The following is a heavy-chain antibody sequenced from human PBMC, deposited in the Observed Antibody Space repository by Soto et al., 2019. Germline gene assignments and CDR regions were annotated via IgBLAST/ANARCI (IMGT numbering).Heavy chain of an antibody. CDR2: ILCGGSKE. V-gene: IGHV3-33*03. CDR3: AKESSPWHFFYYMDV. CDR1: GFTFSRFN. Sequence: QEHLVESGGGVVQPGGSLRLSCAASGFTFSRFNMHWVRQAPGKGLEWVAAILCGGSKENYADSVRGRFTISRDNSKNTLFLQLGSLTVEDTAVYYCAKESSPWHFFYYMDVWGKGTPVTVPS. D-gene: IGHD6-19*01. J-gene: IGHJ6*03.